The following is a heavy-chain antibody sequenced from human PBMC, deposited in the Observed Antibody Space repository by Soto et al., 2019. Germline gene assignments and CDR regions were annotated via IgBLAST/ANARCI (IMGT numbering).Heavy chain of an antibody. CDR2: TYYSGST. V-gene: IGHV4-31*03. Sequence: SETLSLTCTVSGGSISSGGYYWSWIRQHPGKGLEWIGYTYYSGSTYYKPSLKNRVTISVDTSKNQFSLKLSSVTAADTAVYYCARDYRASYPAYYYYGMDVWGQGTTVT. J-gene: IGHJ6*02. CDR1: GGSISSGGYY. D-gene: IGHD3-16*02. CDR3: ARDYRASYPAYYYYGMDV.